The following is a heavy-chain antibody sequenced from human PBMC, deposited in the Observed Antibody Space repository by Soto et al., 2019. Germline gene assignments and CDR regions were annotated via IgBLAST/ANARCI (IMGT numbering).Heavy chain of an antibody. CDR2: ISGSGGST. CDR3: AKDLLGYGYYYGMDV. CDR1: GFTFSSYA. D-gene: IGHD5-18*01. J-gene: IGHJ6*02. Sequence: GSLRLSCAASGFTFSSYAMSWVRQAPGKGLEWVSAISGSGGSTYYADSVRGRFTISRDNSKNTLYLQMNSLRAEDTAVYYCAKDLLGYGYYYGMDVWGQGTTVTVSS. V-gene: IGHV3-23*01.